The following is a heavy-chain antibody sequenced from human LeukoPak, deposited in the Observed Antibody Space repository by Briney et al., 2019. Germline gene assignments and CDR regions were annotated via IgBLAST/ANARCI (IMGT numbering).Heavy chain of an antibody. D-gene: IGHD3-22*01. CDR1: GYTFATFG. V-gene: IGHV1-18*01. CDR2: ISSCNGDT. J-gene: IGHJ4*02. Sequence: ASVKVSCKTSGYTFATFGVSWVRQAPGQGFEWMGWISSCNGDTDYARNFQGRVTLTTDTSTSTAYMELRSLRSDDTAVYYCARDYYDSSGYYSQFDYWGQGTLVTVSS. CDR3: ARDYYDSSGYYSQFDY.